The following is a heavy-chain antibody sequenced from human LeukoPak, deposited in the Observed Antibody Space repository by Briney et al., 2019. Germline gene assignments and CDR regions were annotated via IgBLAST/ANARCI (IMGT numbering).Heavy chain of an antibody. CDR3: AREELSNISPGCCSGLAY. CDR2: INPNSGGT. CDR1: GYTFIGFY. D-gene: IGHD2-2*01. Sequence: ASVKVSCKASGYTFIGFYIHWVRQAPGQGLEWMGWINPNSGGTNYAQKFQGRVTMTRDMSISTAYMELSNLRSDDTAVYYCAREELSNISPGCCSGLAYWGQGTLVTISS. V-gene: IGHV1-2*02. J-gene: IGHJ4*02.